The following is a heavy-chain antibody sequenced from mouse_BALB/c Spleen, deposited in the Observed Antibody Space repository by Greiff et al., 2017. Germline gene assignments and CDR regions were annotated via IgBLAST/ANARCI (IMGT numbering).Heavy chain of an antibody. V-gene: IGHV1-4*02. D-gene: IGHD2-5*01. J-gene: IGHJ2*01. CDR3: ARGHYNRSNYDYFDY. Sequence: QVQLQQSAAELARPGASVKMSCKASGYTFTSYTMHWVKQRPGQGLEWIGYINPSSGYTEYNQKFKDKTTLTADKSSSTAYMQLSSLTSEDSAVYCCARGHYNRSNYDYFDYWGQGTTLTVSS. CDR1: GYTFTSYT. CDR2: INPSSGYT.